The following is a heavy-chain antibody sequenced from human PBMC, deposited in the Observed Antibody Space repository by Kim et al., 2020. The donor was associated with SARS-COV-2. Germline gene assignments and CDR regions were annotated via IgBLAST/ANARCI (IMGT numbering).Heavy chain of an antibody. CDR3: ARASGRLYDAFDI. D-gene: IGHD3-3*01. J-gene: IGHJ3*02. Sequence: YVDSVKGRFTISRDNAKNSLYLQMNSLRAEDTAVYYCARASGRLYDAFDIWGQGTMVTVSS. V-gene: IGHV3-7*01.